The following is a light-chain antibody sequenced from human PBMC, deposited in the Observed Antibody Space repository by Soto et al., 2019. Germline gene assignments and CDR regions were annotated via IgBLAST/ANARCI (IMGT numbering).Light chain of an antibody. J-gene: IGKJ1*01. V-gene: IGKV3-15*01. Sequence: EIVLTQSPATLSVSPGERATLSCRASQSFGSNLAWYQQNPGQAPRVLIYGASTRATGIPARFSGSGSGTEFTLTISSLQSEDFAVYHCQHYNNWPPTWTFGQGTKVDIK. CDR3: QHYNNWPPTWT. CDR2: GAS. CDR1: QSFGSN.